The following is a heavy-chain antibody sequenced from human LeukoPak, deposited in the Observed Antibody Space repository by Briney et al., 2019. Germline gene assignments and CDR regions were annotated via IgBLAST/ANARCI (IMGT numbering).Heavy chain of an antibody. V-gene: IGHV1-18*01. Sequence: GASVKVSCKASGYTFTSYGISWVRQAPGQGLEWMGWISAYNANTNYAQKLQGRVTMTTDTSTSTVYMELSSLRSEDTAVYYCARDRPAANDAFDIWGQGTMVTVSS. CDR3: ARDRPAANDAFDI. CDR2: ISAYNANT. D-gene: IGHD2-2*01. J-gene: IGHJ3*02. CDR1: GYTFTSYG.